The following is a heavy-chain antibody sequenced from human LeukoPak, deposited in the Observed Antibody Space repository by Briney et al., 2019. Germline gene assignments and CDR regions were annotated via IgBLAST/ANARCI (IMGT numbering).Heavy chain of an antibody. Sequence: GGSLRLSCAASGFTFSSYAMSWVRQAPGKGLEWVSAISGGGGSTYYADSVKGRFTISRDNSKNTLYLQMNSLRAEDTAVYYCAKDIGSSSLFDYWGQGTLVTVSS. CDR3: AKDIGSSSLFDY. V-gene: IGHV3-23*01. CDR1: GFTFSSYA. J-gene: IGHJ4*02. CDR2: ISGGGGST. D-gene: IGHD6-6*01.